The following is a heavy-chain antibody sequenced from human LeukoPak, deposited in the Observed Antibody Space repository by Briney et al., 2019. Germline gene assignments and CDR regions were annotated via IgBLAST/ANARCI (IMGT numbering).Heavy chain of an antibody. CDR3: AKDLLVGATLGT. Sequence: QSGGSLRLSCAASGFTSSSYGMHWVRQAPGKGLEWVAFIRYDGSNKYYADSVKGRFTISRDNSKNTLYLQMNSLRAEDTAVYYCAKDLLVGATLGTWGQGTLVTVSS. J-gene: IGHJ5*02. V-gene: IGHV3-30*02. D-gene: IGHD1-26*01. CDR2: IRYDGSNK. CDR1: GFTSSSYG.